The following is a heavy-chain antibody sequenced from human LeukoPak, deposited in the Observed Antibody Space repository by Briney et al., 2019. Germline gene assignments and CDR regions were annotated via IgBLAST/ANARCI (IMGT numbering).Heavy chain of an antibody. Sequence: ASVKVSCKASGYTFTSYGISWVRQAPGQGLEWMGWISAYNGNTNYAQKLQGRATMTTDTSTSTVYMELSSLRSEDTAVYYCARGWLAETTVVTPYNYWGQGTLVTVSS. CDR2: ISAYNGNT. CDR1: GYTFTSYG. V-gene: IGHV1-18*01. J-gene: IGHJ4*02. D-gene: IGHD4-23*01. CDR3: ARGWLAETTVVTPYNY.